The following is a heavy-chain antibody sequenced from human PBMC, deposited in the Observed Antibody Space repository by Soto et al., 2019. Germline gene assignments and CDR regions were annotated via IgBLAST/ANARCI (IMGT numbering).Heavy chain of an antibody. CDR3: ARGRPVWSYCYIDH. V-gene: IGHV3-13*01. Sequence: EVQLVESGGVLIQRGGSLRLSCEASGFRFRDYDRHWVRPPPGKGLEWVSCIGTNADTHYSDSVKGRFTISREKDKNSMYLHMNRLKADGTAVYFCARGRPVWSYCYIDHLGQCTLLTVSS. CDR2: IGTNADT. CDR1: GFRFRDYD. J-gene: IGHJ1*01. D-gene: IGHD3-16*02.